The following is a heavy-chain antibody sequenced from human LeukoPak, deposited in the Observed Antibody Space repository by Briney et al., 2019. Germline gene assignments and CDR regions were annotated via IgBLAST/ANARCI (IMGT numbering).Heavy chain of an antibody. V-gene: IGHV4-34*01. CDR1: GGSISSYY. Sequence: PSETLSLTCTVSGGSISSYYLSWIRQPPGKGLEWIGEINHSGSTNYNPSLKSRVTISVDTSKNQFSLRLSSVTAADTAVYYCARVLEGSSGQHWYFDLWGRGTLVTVSS. J-gene: IGHJ2*01. CDR2: INHSGST. D-gene: IGHD6-19*01. CDR3: ARVLEGSSGQHWYFDL.